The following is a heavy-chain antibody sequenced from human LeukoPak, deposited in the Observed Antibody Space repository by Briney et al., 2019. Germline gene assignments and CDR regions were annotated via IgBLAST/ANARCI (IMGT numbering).Heavy chain of an antibody. V-gene: IGHV3-30*02. CDR2: IRYDGSDK. CDR3: AKDSVRGVIIPNYFDY. D-gene: IGHD3-10*02. CDR1: GFTFSNYA. J-gene: IGHJ4*02. Sequence: GGSLRLSCAASGFTFSNYAMHWVRQAPGKGLEWVTFIRYDGSDKYYADSVKGRFTISRDNAKNSLYPQMNSLRAEDTAVYYCAKDSVRGVIIPNYFDYWGQGTLVTVSS.